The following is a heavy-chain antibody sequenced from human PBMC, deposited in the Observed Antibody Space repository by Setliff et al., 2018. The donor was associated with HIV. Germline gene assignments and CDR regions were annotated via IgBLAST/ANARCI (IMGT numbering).Heavy chain of an antibody. CDR2: IYGGGST. CDR1: GDSIGTYS. CDR3: ARLSGDYYYFDY. D-gene: IGHD2-21*02. V-gene: IGHV4-4*09. J-gene: IGHJ4*02. Sequence: SETVSLTCAVSGDSIGTYSWHWIRQPPGKGLEWIGYIYGGGSTGYNPSLKSRVTISLDTSKNQFSLKLTSVTAADTAVYYCARLSGDYYYFDYWGQGTLVTVSS.